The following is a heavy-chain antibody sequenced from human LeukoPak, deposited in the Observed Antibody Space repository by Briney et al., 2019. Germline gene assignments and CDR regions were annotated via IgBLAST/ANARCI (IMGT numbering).Heavy chain of an antibody. CDR3: ARVDPLYDILTGYSQVGAFDI. CDR2: IYYSGST. Sequence: SETLSLTCTVSGGSISSYYWSWIRQPPGKGLEWIGYIYYSGSTNYNPSLKSRVAMSVDTSKNQFSLKVSSVTAADTAVYYCARVDPLYDILTGYSQVGAFDIWGQGTMVTVSS. J-gene: IGHJ3*02. D-gene: IGHD3-9*01. CDR1: GGSISSYY. V-gene: IGHV4-59*12.